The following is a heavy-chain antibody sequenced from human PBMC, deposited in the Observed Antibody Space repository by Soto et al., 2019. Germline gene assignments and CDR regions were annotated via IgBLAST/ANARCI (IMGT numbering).Heavy chain of an antibody. Sequence: SETLSLACTVSGGSISSSSYYWGWIRQPPGKGLEWIGSIYYSGSTYYNPSLKSRVTISVDTSKNQFSLKRSSVTAADTAVYYCARRYYDFWSGYYGGNWFDPWGQGTLVTVSS. CDR1: GGSISSSSYY. J-gene: IGHJ5*02. CDR3: ARRYYDFWSGYYGGNWFDP. V-gene: IGHV4-39*01. CDR2: IYYSGST. D-gene: IGHD3-3*01.